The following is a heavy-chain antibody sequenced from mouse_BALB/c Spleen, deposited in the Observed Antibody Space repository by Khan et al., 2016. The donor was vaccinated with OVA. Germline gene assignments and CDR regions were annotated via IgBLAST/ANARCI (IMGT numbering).Heavy chain of an antibody. V-gene: IGHV2-2*02. CDR1: GFSLTSYG. CDR3: ARNGGRYDTWFAY. J-gene: IGHJ3*01. D-gene: IGHD2-14*01. CDR2: IWSGGST. Sequence: VELVESGPGLVQPSQSLSITCTVSGFSLTSYGVHWVRQSPGKGLEWLGVIWSGGSTDYNAAFISRLSISKDNSKSQVFFKMNSLQANDTAIYYYARNGGRYDTWFAYWGQGTLVTVSA.